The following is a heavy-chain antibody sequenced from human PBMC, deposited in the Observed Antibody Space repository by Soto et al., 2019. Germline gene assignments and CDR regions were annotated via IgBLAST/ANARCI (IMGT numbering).Heavy chain of an antibody. J-gene: IGHJ5*02. Sequence: EVQLVESGGGLVKPGGSLRLSCAASGFTFSSYSMNWVRQAPGKGLEWVSSISSSSSYIYYADSVKGRFTISRDNAKNTMYLQMNSLRPQDTAVYYCGRGRDYGDAIDPWGQVTLVTVSS. CDR2: ISSSSSYI. V-gene: IGHV3-21*01. D-gene: IGHD4-17*01. CDR3: GRGRDYGDAIDP. CDR1: GFTFSSYS.